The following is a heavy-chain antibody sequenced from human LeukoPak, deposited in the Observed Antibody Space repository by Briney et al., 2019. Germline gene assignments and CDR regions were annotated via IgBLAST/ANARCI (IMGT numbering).Heavy chain of an antibody. CDR3: ARESSGYFY. V-gene: IGHV3-21*01. CDR1: GFTFSTYS. J-gene: IGHJ4*02. CDR2: ISSGSSFI. Sequence: GGSLRLSCAASGFTFSTYSMNWVRQAPGKGLEWVSSISSGSSFIYYADSVKGRFTISRDNAKNSLFLQMNSLRAEDAAVYYCARESSGYFYWGQGTLVTVSS. D-gene: IGHD3-22*01.